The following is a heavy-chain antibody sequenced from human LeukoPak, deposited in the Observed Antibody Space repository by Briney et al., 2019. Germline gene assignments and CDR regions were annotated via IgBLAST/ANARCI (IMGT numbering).Heavy chain of an antibody. J-gene: IGHJ3*02. Sequence: PGGSLRLSCAASGFLVSYDYMSWVRQAPGKGLEWASTISDAGITYYADSVKGRFTISRDNSKNTLYLQMNNLRVEDTAAYYCARIFNIWGQGTMVTVSS. CDR2: ISDAGIT. CDR3: ARIFNI. CDR1: GFLVSYDY. V-gene: IGHV3-53*01.